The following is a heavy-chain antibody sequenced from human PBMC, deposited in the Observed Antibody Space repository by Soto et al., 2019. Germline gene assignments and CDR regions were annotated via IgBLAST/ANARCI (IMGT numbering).Heavy chain of an antibody. CDR2: IYASGGRK. J-gene: IGHJ4*02. CDR1: GYSFTNYN. D-gene: IGHD5-12*01. Sequence: QVQFVQSGAEVKKPGASVKVSCKASGYSFTNYNVHWVRQAPGQGLEWMAIIYASGGRKTYAQSFQGRVTVTRDTSTSTVYLELNSLRSDDTAVYYCFRGGYDDYAKEGRYWGQGTLVTVSS. V-gene: IGHV1-46*01. CDR3: FRGGYDDYAKEGRY.